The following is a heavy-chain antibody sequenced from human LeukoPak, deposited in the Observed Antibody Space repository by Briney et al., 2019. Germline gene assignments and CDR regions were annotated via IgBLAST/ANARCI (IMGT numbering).Heavy chain of an antibody. D-gene: IGHD2-21*02. CDR2: IKEDGSEK. Sequence: GGSLRLSCAASGFTFSTYWMSWVRQAPGKGLEWVANIKEDGSEKYYVDSVKGRFTISRDNAKNSLNLQMTSLGAEDTAVYYCARDPRSKGGDWGDFDYWGQGTLVTVSS. V-gene: IGHV3-7*01. J-gene: IGHJ4*02. CDR3: ARDPRSKGGDWGDFDY. CDR1: GFTFSTYW.